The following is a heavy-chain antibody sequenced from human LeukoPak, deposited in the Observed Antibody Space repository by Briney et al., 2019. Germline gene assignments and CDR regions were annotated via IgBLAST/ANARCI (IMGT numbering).Heavy chain of an antibody. J-gene: IGHJ4*02. CDR3: ARGDYGGDSGYVY. Sequence: GGSLRLSCAASGFTFSSYSMNWVRQAPRKGLEWVSSISSGSSYIYSAYYADLVKGRFTISRDSAKNSLYLQMNSLRAEDTAVYYCARGDYGGDSGYVYWGQGTLVTVSS. CDR2: ISSGSSYIYSA. D-gene: IGHD4-23*01. V-gene: IGHV3-21*01. CDR1: GFTFSSYS.